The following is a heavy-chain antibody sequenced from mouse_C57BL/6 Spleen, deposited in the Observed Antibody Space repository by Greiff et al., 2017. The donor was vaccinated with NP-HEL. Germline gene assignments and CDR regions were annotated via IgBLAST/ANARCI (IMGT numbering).Heavy chain of an antibody. CDR1: GYTFTSYG. CDR3: ARWELPLDY. CDR2: IYPRSGNT. J-gene: IGHJ2*01. D-gene: IGHD2-12*01. V-gene: IGHV1-81*01. Sequence: VKLVESGAELARPGASVKLSCKASGYTFTSYGISWVKQRTGQGLEWIGEIYPRSGNTYYNEKFKGKATLTADKSSSTAYMELRSLTSEDSAVYFCARWELPLDYWGQGTTLTVSS.